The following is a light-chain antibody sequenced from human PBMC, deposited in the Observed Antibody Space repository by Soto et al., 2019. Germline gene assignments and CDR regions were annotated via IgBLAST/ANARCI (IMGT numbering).Light chain of an antibody. CDR3: SSYTSSSTLDV. CDR1: SSDVGGYKY. CDR2: EVS. Sequence: QSALTQPASVSGSPGQSITISCTGTSSDVGGYKYVSWYQQNPGKAPKLMIYEVSNRPSGVSNRFSGSKSGNTASLTISGLQAEGEADYYCSSYTSSSTLDVFGTGTKVTVL. V-gene: IGLV2-14*01. J-gene: IGLJ1*01.